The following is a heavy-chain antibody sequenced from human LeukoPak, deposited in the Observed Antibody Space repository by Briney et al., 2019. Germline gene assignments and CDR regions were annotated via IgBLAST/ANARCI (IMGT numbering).Heavy chain of an antibody. CDR1: GFTFSSYG. D-gene: IGHD6-19*01. CDR3: ATVASSVWYGRIDY. Sequence: GGSLRLSCAASGFTFSSYGMHWVRQAPGKGLEWVAFIWYDGSSKYYVDSVKGRFTISRDNSKNTLYLQMNSLRAEDTAVYYGATVASSVWYGRIDYWGQGTLVTVSS. J-gene: IGHJ4*02. V-gene: IGHV3-30*02. CDR2: IWYDGSSK.